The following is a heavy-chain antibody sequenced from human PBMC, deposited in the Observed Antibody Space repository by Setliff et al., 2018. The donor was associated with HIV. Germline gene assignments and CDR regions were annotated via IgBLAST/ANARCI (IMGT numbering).Heavy chain of an antibody. J-gene: IGHJ6*03. CDR3: ARDGTRLLAAMDV. V-gene: IGHV3-21*01. CDR2: ITTDSSYI. Sequence: PGGSLRLSCVASGFTLSTYSMNWVRQAPGKGLEWVSSITTDSSYIFDADSVKGRFTISRVNAQNSLYPQVNNLRVEDTAVYYCARDGTRLLAAMDVWGKGTTVTVSS. CDR1: GFTLSTYS.